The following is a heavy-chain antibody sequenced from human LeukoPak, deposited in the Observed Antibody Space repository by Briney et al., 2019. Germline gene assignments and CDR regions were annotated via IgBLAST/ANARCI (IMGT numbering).Heavy chain of an antibody. V-gene: IGHV3-48*01. CDR1: GFTFSSYS. CDR2: ISSSSSTI. J-gene: IGHJ4*02. Sequence: GGSLRLSCAASGFTFSSYSMNWVRQAPGKGLEWVSYISSSSSTIYYADSVKGRFTISRDNAKNSLYLQMNSLRAEDTAVYYCARDDGRGYQEFYFDYWGQGTLVTVSS. CDR3: ARDDGRGYQEFYFDY. D-gene: IGHD3-22*01.